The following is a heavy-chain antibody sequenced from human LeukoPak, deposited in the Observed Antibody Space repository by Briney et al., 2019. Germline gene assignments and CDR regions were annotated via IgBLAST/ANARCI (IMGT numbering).Heavy chain of an antibody. D-gene: IGHD1-26*01. V-gene: IGHV3-7*01. CDR3: ARAGGTYYGIAFDI. CDR1: GFTFSSYW. CDR2: IKQDGSEK. J-gene: IGHJ3*02. Sequence: LSGGSLRLSCAASGFTFSSYWMSWVRQAPGKGLEWVANIKQDGSEKYYVDSVKGRFTISRDNAKNSLYLQMNSLRAEDTAVYYCARAGGTYYGIAFDIWGQGTMVTVSS.